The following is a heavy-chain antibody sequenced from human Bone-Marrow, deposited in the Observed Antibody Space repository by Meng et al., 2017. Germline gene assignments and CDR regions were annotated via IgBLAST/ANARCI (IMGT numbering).Heavy chain of an antibody. J-gene: IGHJ5*02. D-gene: IGHD4-17*01. Sequence: QVQLQESGPGLVKPSQTLSLTVTVSGGSISSGDYYWSWIRQPPGKGLDWIGYIYYSGSTYYNPSLKSRVTISVDTSRNQFSLKLGSMTAADTAVYYCARHNYGDYGWFDPWGQGTLVTVSS. CDR1: GGSISSGDYY. CDR3: ARHNYGDYGWFDP. V-gene: IGHV4-30-4*01. CDR2: IYYSGST.